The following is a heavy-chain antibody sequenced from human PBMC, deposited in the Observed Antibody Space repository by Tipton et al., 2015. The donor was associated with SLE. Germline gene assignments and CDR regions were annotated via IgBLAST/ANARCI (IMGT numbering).Heavy chain of an antibody. CDR3: ARPDGGIAAPGAFDI. D-gene: IGHD6-25*01. J-gene: IGHJ3*02. CDR2: IYHSGST. Sequence: TLSLTCAVSGYSISSGYYWGWIRQPPGKGLEWIGSIYHSGSTYYNPSLKSRVTISVDTSKNQFSLKLSSVTAADTAVYYCARPDGGIAAPGAFDIWGQGTMVTVSS. V-gene: IGHV4-38-2*01. CDR1: GYSISSGYY.